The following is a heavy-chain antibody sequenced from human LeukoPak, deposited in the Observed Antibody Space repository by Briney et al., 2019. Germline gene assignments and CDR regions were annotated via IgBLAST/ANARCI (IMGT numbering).Heavy chain of an antibody. V-gene: IGHV4-39*07. Sequence: SETLSLTCTVSGGSISSSSYYWGWIRQPPGKGLEWIGSIYYSGSTYYNPSLKSRVTISVDTSKNQFSLKLSSVTAADTAVYYCARDSSAYCLYYFDSWGQGTLVTVSS. CDR1: GGSISSSSYY. CDR2: IYYSGST. J-gene: IGHJ4*02. CDR3: ARDSSAYCLYYFDS. D-gene: IGHD3-22*01.